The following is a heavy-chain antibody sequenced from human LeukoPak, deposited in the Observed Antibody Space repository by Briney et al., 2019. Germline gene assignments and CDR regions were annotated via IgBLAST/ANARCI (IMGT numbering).Heavy chain of an antibody. CDR3: ARGRSGSYGFFDY. Sequence: GGSLRLSCVASGFTFSTSWMHWVRQAPGEGLVWVSRIDSDGSRITYADSVEGRFTISRDNAKNTVYLQMNSLRAEDTAVYYCARGRSGSYGFFDYWSLGNLVTVSS. CDR1: GFTFSTSW. V-gene: IGHV3-74*03. CDR2: IDSDGSRI. D-gene: IGHD3-10*01. J-gene: IGHJ4*02.